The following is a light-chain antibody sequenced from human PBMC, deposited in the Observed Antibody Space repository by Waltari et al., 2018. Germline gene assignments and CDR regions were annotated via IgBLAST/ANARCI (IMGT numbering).Light chain of an antibody. CDR3: TSYAGAYTV. Sequence: QSALPQPRSVSGSPGQSVTISCTGTSSDVGSYNYVPWYQQHPGKAPTLIIYDVSRRLSGGPDRFSGSKSGNTASLTISGLEADDEADYFCTSYAGAYTVFGGGTKLTVL. CDR2: DVS. CDR1: SSDVGSYNY. V-gene: IGLV2-11*01. J-gene: IGLJ2*01.